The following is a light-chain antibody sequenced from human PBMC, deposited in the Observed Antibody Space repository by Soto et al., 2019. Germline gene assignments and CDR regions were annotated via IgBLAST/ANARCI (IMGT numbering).Light chain of an antibody. CDR1: SSNIGKNY. CDR3: GTWDSTLSGGGV. CDR2: DTN. Sequence: QSVLTQPPSLSAAPGQKVTISCSGSSSNIGKNYVSWYQQLPGTAPKLLIYDTNKRPSGIPDRFSGSKSGTSATLGITGLQTGDEADYYCGTWDSTLSGGGVFGGGTQLTVL. J-gene: IGLJ2*01. V-gene: IGLV1-51*01.